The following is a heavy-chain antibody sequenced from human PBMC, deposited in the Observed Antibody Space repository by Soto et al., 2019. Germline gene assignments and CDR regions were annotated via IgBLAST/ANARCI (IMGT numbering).Heavy chain of an antibody. CDR3: ARDEGGGTHEWFPLY. J-gene: IGHJ4*02. V-gene: IGHV1-18*01. CDR1: GFSFTHYG. Sequence: ASVKVSCKASGFSFTHYGFSWVRLAPGQGLEWMGWVSAWNGDTHYAQHLQDRVTMTTDTSTTTVYMELRSLRSDDTATYYCARDEGGGTHEWFPLYWGQGTLVTVSS. CDR2: VSAWNGDT. D-gene: IGHD3-3*01.